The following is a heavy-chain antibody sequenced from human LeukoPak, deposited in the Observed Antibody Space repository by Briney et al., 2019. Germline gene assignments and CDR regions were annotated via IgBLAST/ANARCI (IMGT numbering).Heavy chain of an antibody. CDR2: IYYSGST. CDR1: GYSISSGYY. V-gene: IGHV4-38-2*01. J-gene: IGHJ4*02. D-gene: IGHD3-10*01. CDR3: ARTRYYYNSRSYGAPYYFDY. Sequence: SETLSLTCAVSGYSISSGYYWGWIRQPPGKGLEWIGSIYYSGSTYYNPSLKSRVTISVDTSKNQFSLKLSSVTAADTAVYYCARTRYYYNSRSYGAPYYFDYWGQGTLVTVSS.